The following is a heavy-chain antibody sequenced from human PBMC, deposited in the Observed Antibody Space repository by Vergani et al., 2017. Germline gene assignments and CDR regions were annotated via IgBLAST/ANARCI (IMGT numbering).Heavy chain of an antibody. J-gene: IGHJ4*02. Sequence: QVQLQQWGAGLLKPSETLSLTCAVYGGSFSGYYWSWIRQPPGKGLEWVGEINHSGSTNYNPSLKSRVTISVDTSKNQFSLMLSSVTAADTAVYYCARGYYYDSSGYYYLDSWGQGTLVTVSS. D-gene: IGHD3-22*01. CDR1: GGSFSGYY. V-gene: IGHV4-34*01. CDR3: ARGYYYDSSGYYYLDS. CDR2: INHSGST.